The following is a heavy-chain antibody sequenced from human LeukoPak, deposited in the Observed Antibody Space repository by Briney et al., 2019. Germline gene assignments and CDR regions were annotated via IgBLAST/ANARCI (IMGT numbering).Heavy chain of an antibody. D-gene: IGHD3-10*01. CDR2: IYYSGTT. V-gene: IGHV4-39*07. J-gene: IGHJ4*02. CDR1: GVPISSTSYY. Sequence: SETLSLTCTVSGVPISSTSYYWGWIRQPPGKGLEWIGSIYYSGTTYYNPSLESRVTISVDTSKNQFSLKLSSVTAADTAVYYCARVGTYGSGSYLSWLDYWGQGTLVTVSS. CDR3: ARVGTYGSGSYLSWLDY.